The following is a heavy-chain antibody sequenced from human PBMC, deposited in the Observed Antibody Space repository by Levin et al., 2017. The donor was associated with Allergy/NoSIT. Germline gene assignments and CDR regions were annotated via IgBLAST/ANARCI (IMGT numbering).Heavy chain of an antibody. Sequence: GESLKISCAASGFTFSNFGMNWVRQAPGKGLEWVGRIKSKTDGGTTEYAAPVKGRFTISRDDSKNTLYLQLNSLKTEDTAVYFCTTYSSSWYYFDYWGQGTLVTVSS. CDR1: GFTFSNFG. CDR3: TTYSSSWYYFDY. D-gene: IGHD6-13*01. J-gene: IGHJ4*02. CDR2: IKSKTDGGTT. V-gene: IGHV3-15*01.